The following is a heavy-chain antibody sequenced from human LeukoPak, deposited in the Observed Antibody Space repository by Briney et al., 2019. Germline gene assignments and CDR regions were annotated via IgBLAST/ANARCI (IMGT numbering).Heavy chain of an antibody. Sequence: KPSQTLSLTCAISGDSVSSDSAVWNWIRQSPSRGLEWLGRTYYRSKWSNDYAVSVQSRITINPDTSKNQFSLQLNSVTPEDTAMYYCARAGKGSGTFDYWGQGTLVTVSS. J-gene: IGHJ4*02. CDR1: GDSVSSDSAV. CDR3: ARAGKGSGTFDY. CDR2: TYYRSKWSN. V-gene: IGHV6-1*01. D-gene: IGHD2-15*01.